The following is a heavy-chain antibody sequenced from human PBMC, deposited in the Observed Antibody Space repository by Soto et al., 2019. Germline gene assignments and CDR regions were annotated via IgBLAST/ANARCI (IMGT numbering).Heavy chain of an antibody. CDR2: ISGSGGST. J-gene: IGHJ4*02. V-gene: IGHV3-23*01. CDR1: GFTFSSYA. D-gene: IGHD6-6*01. CDR3: AKATEYSSSPPVLFDY. Sequence: GGSLRLSCAASGFTFSSYAMSWVRQAPGKGLEWVSAISGSGGSTYYADSVKGRFTISRDNSKNTLYLQMNSLRAEDTAVYYCAKATEYSSSPPVLFDYWGQGTLVTVSS.